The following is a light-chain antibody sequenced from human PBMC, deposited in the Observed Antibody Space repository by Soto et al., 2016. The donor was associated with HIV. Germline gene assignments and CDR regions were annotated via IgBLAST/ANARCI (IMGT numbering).Light chain of an antibody. Sequence: SYVLTQPPSVSVAPGKTARITCGGNNIGSKSVYWHQQKSGQAPVLVVHDDSHRPSGIPERFSGSNSGNTATLTISRVEAGDEADYYCQVWDSSSDHSYVFGTGTKVTVL. CDR1: NIGSKS. V-gene: IGLV3-21*03. CDR3: QVWDSSSDHSYV. J-gene: IGLJ1*01. CDR2: DDS.